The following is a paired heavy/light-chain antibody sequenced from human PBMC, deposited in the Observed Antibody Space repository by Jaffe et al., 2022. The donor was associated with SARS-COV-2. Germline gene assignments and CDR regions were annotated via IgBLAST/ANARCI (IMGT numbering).Light chain of an antibody. V-gene: IGLV2-14*03. CDR1: ISDVGNYNF. CDR2: DVS. CDR3: SSYTNSDTPHVL. J-gene: IGLJ2*01. Sequence: QSALTQPASVSGSPGQSITISCTGTISDVGNYNFVSWYQQHPGKAPKLMIYDVSNRPSGVSNRFFGSKSGNTASLTISGLQAEDEADYYCSSYTNSDTPHVLFGGGTKLTVL.
Heavy chain of an antibody. Sequence: QLQLQESGPGLVKPSGTLSLTCTVSGGSISSRSYYWGWIRQPPGKGLEWIASIYYTGNTYYNPSLESRVTVSVDTSKNQFSLKLTSVTAADTAVYFCATLERYYDAVSGYFHGHHYYMDVWGKGTTVIVSS. J-gene: IGHJ6*03. CDR1: GGSISSRSYY. V-gene: IGHV4-39*01. CDR2: IYYTGNT. CDR3: ATLERYYDAVSGYFHGHHYYMDV. D-gene: IGHD3-3*01.